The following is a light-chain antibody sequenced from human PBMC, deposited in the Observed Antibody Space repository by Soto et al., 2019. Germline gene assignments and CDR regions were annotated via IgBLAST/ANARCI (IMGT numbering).Light chain of an antibody. Sequence: DIRMTQSPSSLSASVGDRVTITCRASQSIDTHLNWYQQHPGKAPNALIYEASNLQSGVPSRFSRSGSGTDFTLTISSLQPADSSTYYCHQTYIPPYTFGQGTNVEIK. CDR2: EAS. V-gene: IGKV1-39*01. CDR3: HQTYIPPYT. CDR1: QSIDTH. J-gene: IGKJ1*01.